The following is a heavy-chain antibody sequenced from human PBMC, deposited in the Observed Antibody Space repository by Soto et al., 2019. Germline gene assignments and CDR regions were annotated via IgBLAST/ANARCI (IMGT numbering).Heavy chain of an antibody. CDR2: ISYDGGNK. CDR3: ARGDREDIAVVIGVRPGEYGVDV. CDR1: GFTFRNYA. V-gene: IGHV3-30-3*01. D-gene: IGHD2-15*01. J-gene: IGHJ6*02. Sequence: QVQLVESGGGVVQPGRSLRLSCAASGFTFRNYAMHWVRQAPGKGLECVAVISYDGGNKFYRDYVTGRFTISRANSKNALYLQINSLRYDDTAVYYCARGDREDIAVVIGVRPGEYGVDVWGQGTTVTVSS.